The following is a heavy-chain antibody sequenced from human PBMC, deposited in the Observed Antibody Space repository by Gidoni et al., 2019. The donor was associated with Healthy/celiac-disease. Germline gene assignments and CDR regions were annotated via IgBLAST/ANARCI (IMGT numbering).Heavy chain of an antibody. J-gene: IGHJ4*02. D-gene: IGHD4-4*01. CDR1: GGYISSYY. CDR3: ARQPTVTTRPCYFDY. Sequence: QVQLQESGPGLVKPWETLSLTCTVSGGYISSYYWSWIRQPPGKGLEWFGYRDYSGSTNYNPSLKSRVTISVDTSKNQFTLKLSSVTAADTAVYYCARQPTVTTRPCYFDYWGQGTLVTVSS. V-gene: IGHV4-59*08. CDR2: RDYSGST.